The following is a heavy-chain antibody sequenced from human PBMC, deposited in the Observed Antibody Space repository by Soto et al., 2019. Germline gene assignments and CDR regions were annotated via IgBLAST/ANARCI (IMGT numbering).Heavy chain of an antibody. Sequence: EVQLVESGGGLVKPGGSLRLSCAASGVTFSNAWMSWVRQAPGKGLEWVGRIKSKTDGGTTDYAAPVKGRFTISRDDSKNTLYLQMNSLKTEDTAVYYCTTLNGVMITFGGHWGQGTLVTVSS. CDR2: IKSKTDGGTT. CDR3: TTLNGVMITFGGH. D-gene: IGHD3-16*01. CDR1: GVTFSNAW. V-gene: IGHV3-15*01. J-gene: IGHJ4*02.